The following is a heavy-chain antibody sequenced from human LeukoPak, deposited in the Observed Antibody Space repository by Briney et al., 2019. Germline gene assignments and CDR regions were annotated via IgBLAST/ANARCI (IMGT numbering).Heavy chain of an antibody. J-gene: IGHJ6*03. CDR3: ARDRPYYYYMDV. CDR2: IYTSGST. Sequence: SETLSLPCTVSGDSISSGSYYWSWIRQPAGKGLEWIGRIYTSGSTNYNPSLKSRVTISVDTSKNQFSLKLSSVTAADTAVYYCARDRPYYYYMDVWGKGTTVTVPS. CDR1: GDSISSGSYY. V-gene: IGHV4-61*02.